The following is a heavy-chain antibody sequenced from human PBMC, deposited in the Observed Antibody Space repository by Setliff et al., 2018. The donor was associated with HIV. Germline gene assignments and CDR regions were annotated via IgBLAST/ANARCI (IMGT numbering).Heavy chain of an antibody. J-gene: IGHJ3*02. V-gene: IGHV1-2*02. D-gene: IGHD3-22*01. CDR1: GYTFTTHY. CDR2: INTESGNT. Sequence: ASVKVSCKASGYTFTTHYIHWVRQAPGQGLQWMGWINTESGNTNFAQKFEGRVALTRGTSISTAYMDLRRLRSDDTAVYYCVTFSSGLGYHDIFDIWGQGTGVTVSS. CDR3: VTFSSGLGYHDIFDI.